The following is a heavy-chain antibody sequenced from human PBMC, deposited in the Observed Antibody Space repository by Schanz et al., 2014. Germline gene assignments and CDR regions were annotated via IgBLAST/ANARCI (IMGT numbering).Heavy chain of an antibody. J-gene: IGHJ5*02. CDR1: GFTLSNSD. V-gene: IGHV3-23*04. D-gene: IGHD2-21*01. CDR2: ISASGGST. Sequence: EVQLVESGGGFVQPGGSLGLSCAAYGFTLSNSDMHWVRQGTGKGLEWVSTISASGGSTYYADSVKGRFTISRDNSKNTLYLQMNSLRAEDTAVYYCARDLEGYDGGGGGFDPWGQGTLVTVSS. CDR3: ARDLEGYDGGGGGFDP.